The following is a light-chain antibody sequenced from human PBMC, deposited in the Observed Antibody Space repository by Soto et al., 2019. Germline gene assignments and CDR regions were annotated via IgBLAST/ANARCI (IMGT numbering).Light chain of an antibody. Sequence: QSVLTQPPSVSGAPGQRVTISFTGASSDLGAGFDVHWYQQLPGTAPKLLIYGSRNRPSGVPDRFSGSKSGTSASLAITGLQAEDEGDYYCQAYDSSLSGGVVFGAGTKVTVL. J-gene: IGLJ2*01. CDR1: SSDLGAGFD. CDR2: GSR. V-gene: IGLV1-40*01. CDR3: QAYDSSLSGGVV.